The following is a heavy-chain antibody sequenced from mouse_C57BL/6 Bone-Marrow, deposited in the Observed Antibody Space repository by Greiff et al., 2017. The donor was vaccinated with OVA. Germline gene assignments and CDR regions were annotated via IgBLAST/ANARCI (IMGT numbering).Heavy chain of an antibody. D-gene: IGHD1-1*01. Sequence: EVQLQQPGPELVKPGASVKISCKASGYTFTDYYMNWVKQSHGKSLEWIGDINPNNGGTSYNQKFKGKATLTVDKSSSTAYMELRSLTSEDSAVYYCARGGLRAYYYGSPPLFDYWGQGTTLTVSS. CDR1: GYTFTDYY. CDR2: INPNNGGT. V-gene: IGHV1-26*01. J-gene: IGHJ2*01. CDR3: ARGGLRAYYYGSPPLFDY.